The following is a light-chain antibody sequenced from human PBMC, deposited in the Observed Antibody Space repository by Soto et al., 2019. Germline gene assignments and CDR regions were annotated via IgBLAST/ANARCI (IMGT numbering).Light chain of an antibody. Sequence: QSVLTQPASVSGSPGQSITISCTGTSSDIGGYNYVAWYRQYPGKAPKLIIYDVINRPSGVSKRFSGSKSGNTASLTISGLQAEDEADYHCSSYRSGSTYVVFGGGTKLTVL. CDR1: SSDIGGYNY. CDR3: SSYRSGSTYVV. CDR2: DVI. V-gene: IGLV2-14*01. J-gene: IGLJ2*01.